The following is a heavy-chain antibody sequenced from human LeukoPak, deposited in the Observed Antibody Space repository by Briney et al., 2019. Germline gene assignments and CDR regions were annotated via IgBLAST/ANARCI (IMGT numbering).Heavy chain of an antibody. V-gene: IGHV4-34*01. CDR3: ARDLWFGGPRGAFDI. D-gene: IGHD3-10*01. Sequence: SETLSLTCAVYGGSFSGYYWSWIRQPPGKGLEWIGEINHSGSTNYNPSLKSRVTISVDTSKNQFSLKLTSVTAADTAVYYCARDLWFGGPRGAFDIWGQGTMVTVSS. CDR2: INHSGST. J-gene: IGHJ3*02. CDR1: GGSFSGYY.